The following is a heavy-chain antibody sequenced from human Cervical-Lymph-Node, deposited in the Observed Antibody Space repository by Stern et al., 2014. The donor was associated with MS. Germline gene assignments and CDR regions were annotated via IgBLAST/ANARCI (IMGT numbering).Heavy chain of an antibody. CDR3: ARASDKNDGDY. Sequence: EEQLLESGGGLVKPGGSLRLSCAASGFTFTSYSFTWVRQAPGKGLEWVSSISRTSTYLYYAASVGGRFTISKDNAKNSLYLQMNSLTPEDTAVYYCARASDKNDGDYWGQGTLVTVSS. V-gene: IGHV3-21*01. CDR2: ISRTSTYL. D-gene: IGHD1-1*01. CDR1: GFTFTSYS. J-gene: IGHJ4*02.